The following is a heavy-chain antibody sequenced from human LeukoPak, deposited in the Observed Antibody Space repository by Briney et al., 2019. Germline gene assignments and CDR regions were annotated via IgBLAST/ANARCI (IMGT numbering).Heavy chain of an antibody. CDR2: IYYSGST. D-gene: IGHD2-2*01. CDR3: ARVNCSSTSRQYRKRYYYYYYMDV. CDR1: GGSISSHY. Sequence: SETLSLTCTVSGGSISSHYWSWIRQPPGKGLEWIGYIYYSGSTNYNPSLKSRVTISVDMSKNQFSLKLSSVTAADTAVYYCARVNCSSTSRQYRKRYYYYYYMDVWGKGTTVTVSS. J-gene: IGHJ6*03. V-gene: IGHV4-59*11.